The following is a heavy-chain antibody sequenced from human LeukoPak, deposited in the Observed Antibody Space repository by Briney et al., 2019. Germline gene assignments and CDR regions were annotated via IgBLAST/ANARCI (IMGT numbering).Heavy chain of an antibody. CDR2: IYYSGST. CDR3: ARGLQY. Sequence: PSETLSLTCTVPGGSVSSGSYYWSWIRQPPGKGLEWIGYIYYSGSTNYNPSLKSRVTISVDTSKNQFSLKLSSVTAADTAVYYCARGLQYWGQGTLVTVSS. V-gene: IGHV4-61*01. J-gene: IGHJ4*02. CDR1: GGSVSSGSYY.